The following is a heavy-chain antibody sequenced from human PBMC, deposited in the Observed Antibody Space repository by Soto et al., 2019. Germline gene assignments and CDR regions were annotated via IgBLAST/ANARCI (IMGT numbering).Heavy chain of an antibody. CDR1: VCTFSSYA. D-gene: IGHD4-17*01. J-gene: IGHJ4*02. V-gene: IGHV1-69*01. Sequence: QVQLVQSGAEVKKTGSSVKVSCKASVCTFSSYAISWVRQAPGQGLEWMGGIIPICGTANYAQKFQGRVTITADESTSTAYMELSSLRSEDTAVYYCARVGLPFYYFDYWGQGTLVTVS. CDR2: IIPICGTA. CDR3: ARVGLPFYYFDY.